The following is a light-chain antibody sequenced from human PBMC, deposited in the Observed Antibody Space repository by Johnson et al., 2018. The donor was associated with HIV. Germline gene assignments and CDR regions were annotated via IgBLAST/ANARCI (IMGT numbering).Light chain of an antibody. CDR1: SSNIGNNY. CDR2: ENN. Sequence: QSVLTQPPSVSVAPGQKVTISCSGSSSNIGNNYVSWYRQLPGTAPKLLIYENNKRPSGIPDRFSGSKSGTSATLGITGLQSGDEADYYCGTWDNSLSVYVFGTGTKVTVL. V-gene: IGLV1-51*02. J-gene: IGLJ1*01. CDR3: GTWDNSLSVYV.